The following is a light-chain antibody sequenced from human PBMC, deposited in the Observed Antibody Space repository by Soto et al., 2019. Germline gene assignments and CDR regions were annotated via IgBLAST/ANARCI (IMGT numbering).Light chain of an antibody. CDR1: SSDVGGSNL. CDR3: CSFARSTTFYV. Sequence: QSVLTQPAYVSGSPGQSITISCSGTSSDVGGSNLVSWYQQHPGKAPKLIIFEGDRRPSGVSGRFSGSKSGNTASLTISGLQAEDEADYYCCSFARSTTFYVFGAGTKVTVL. J-gene: IGLJ1*01. CDR2: EGD. V-gene: IGLV2-23*01.